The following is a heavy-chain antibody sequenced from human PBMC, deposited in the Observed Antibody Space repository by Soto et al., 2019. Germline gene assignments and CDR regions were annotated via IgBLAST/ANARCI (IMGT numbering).Heavy chain of an antibody. J-gene: IGHJ4*02. V-gene: IGHV3-23*01. Sequence: GGSLRLSCAASGFSFSSYAMSWVRQAPGKGLEWVSTISGSDGKTFYADSVRGRFTISRDRSKNTLYLQMSSLRAEDTALYYCAKNQERELPRVIDFWGQGTLVTVSS. CDR2: ISGSDGKT. D-gene: IGHD1-7*01. CDR1: GFSFSSYA. CDR3: AKNQERELPRVIDF.